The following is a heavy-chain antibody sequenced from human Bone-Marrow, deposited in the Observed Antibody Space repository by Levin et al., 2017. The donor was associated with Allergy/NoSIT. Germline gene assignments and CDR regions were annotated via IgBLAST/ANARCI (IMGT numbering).Heavy chain of an antibody. D-gene: IGHD5-24*01. CDR2: INGDGTTT. Sequence: GGSLRLSCAASGLTFSSYWMHWVRQAPGKGLVWVSRINGDGTTTNYADSVKGRFTISRDNAKNTLYLQMNSLRAEDTAVYYCVRPEKEMAANWYFDLWGRGTLVTVSS. J-gene: IGHJ2*01. CDR3: VRPEKEMAANWYFDL. CDR1: GLTFSSYW. V-gene: IGHV3-74*01.